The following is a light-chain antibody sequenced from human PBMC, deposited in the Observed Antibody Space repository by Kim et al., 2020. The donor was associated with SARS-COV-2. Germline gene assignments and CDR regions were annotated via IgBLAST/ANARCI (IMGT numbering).Light chain of an antibody. Sequence: VSPGQTASITCAGDKLGHKYACWYQQKPGQSPVLVIYQDSKRPSGIPERFSGSNSGNTATLTISGTQAMDEADYYCQAWDSSTVVFGGGTQLTVL. CDR1: KLGHKY. CDR2: QDS. J-gene: IGLJ2*01. CDR3: QAWDSSTVV. V-gene: IGLV3-1*01.